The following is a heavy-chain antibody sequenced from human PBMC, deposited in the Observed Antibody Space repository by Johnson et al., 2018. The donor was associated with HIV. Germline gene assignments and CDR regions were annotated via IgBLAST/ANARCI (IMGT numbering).Heavy chain of an antibody. CDR1: GFTFSTYG. Sequence: QMLLVESGGGVVQPGRSLRLSCAASGFTFSTYGMHWVRQAPGKGLEWVAVTSYDGANTYYADSVKGRFTISRDNSKNTLYLQMNSLRVEDTAVYYCARGVAMIVFWGQGTMVTVSS. J-gene: IGHJ3*01. CDR2: TSYDGANT. D-gene: IGHD3-22*01. V-gene: IGHV3-30*19. CDR3: ARGVAMIVF.